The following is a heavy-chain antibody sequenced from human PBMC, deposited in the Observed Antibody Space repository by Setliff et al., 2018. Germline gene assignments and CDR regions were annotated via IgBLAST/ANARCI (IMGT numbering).Heavy chain of an antibody. CDR1: GDSISAAS. Sequence: PSETLSLTCNVSGDSISAASIMAWIRQPPGKGLEFIGYVYYSGAAKYDPSLKSRVTMSVDTSKTQFSLKLRSVTAADTAVYYCARGGTFRYFDYWGQGTPVTVSS. V-gene: IGHV4-59*01. D-gene: IGHD5-12*01. CDR2: VYYSGAA. J-gene: IGHJ4*02. CDR3: ARGGTFRYFDY.